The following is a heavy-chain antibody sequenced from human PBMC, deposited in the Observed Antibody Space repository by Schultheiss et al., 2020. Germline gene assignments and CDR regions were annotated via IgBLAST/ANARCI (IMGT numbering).Heavy chain of an antibody. CDR3: ARGDYYDSSGYRNWFDP. CDR1: GGTFSSYA. J-gene: IGHJ5*02. V-gene: IGHV1-69*05. Sequence: SVKVSCKASGGTFSSYAISWVRQAPGQGLEWMGGIIPIFGTANYAQKFQGRVTITRDTSASTAYMELSSLRSEDTAVYYCARGDYYDSSGYRNWFDPWGQGTLVNVSS. D-gene: IGHD3-22*01. CDR2: IIPIFGTA.